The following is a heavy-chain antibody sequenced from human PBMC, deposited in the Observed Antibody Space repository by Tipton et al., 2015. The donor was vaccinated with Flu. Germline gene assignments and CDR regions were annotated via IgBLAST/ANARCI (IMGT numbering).Heavy chain of an antibody. CDR1: GFPLSTSGMS. CDR2: IDWDGDK. CDR3: ARMRLSRLGTGWIRNAFDV. D-gene: IGHD2-8*02. J-gene: IGHJ3*01. Sequence: LVKPTQTLTLTCTFSGFPLSTSGMSVSWIRQPPGKALEWLAIIDWDGDKSYSTSLRTRLTISKDTSKNQVVLTMTNMDPVDTATYYCARMRLSRLGTGWIRNAFDVWGRGTLVTVSS. V-gene: IGHV2-70*01.